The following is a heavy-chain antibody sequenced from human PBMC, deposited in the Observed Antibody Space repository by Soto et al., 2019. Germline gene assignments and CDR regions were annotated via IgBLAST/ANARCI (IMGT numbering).Heavy chain of an antibody. V-gene: IGHV1-18*04. J-gene: IGHJ5*02. CDR3: ARGTVTSGRWFRP. CDR2: ISSLNGNT. CDR1: HATFTGYT. D-gene: IGHD4-17*01. Sequence: DSVKGSSKTSHATFTGYTINWVRQAPGQGLEWLGWISSLNGNTYYARDFQGRLTMTTNTSATTAYMELRSLRSDDTAVYFCARGTVTSGRWFRPGGQATLVTGSS.